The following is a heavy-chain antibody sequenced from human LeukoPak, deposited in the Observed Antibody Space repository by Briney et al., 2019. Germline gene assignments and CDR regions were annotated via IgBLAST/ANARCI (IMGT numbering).Heavy chain of an antibody. J-gene: IGHJ4*02. V-gene: IGHV4-4*07. CDR2: IYTSGST. CDR1: GVSISSYY. Sequence: PSETLSLTCAVSGVSISSYYWSWIRQPAGKGLEWIGRIYTSGSTNYNPSLKSRVTMSVDTSKNQLSLKRSSVTAADTALYSSETERCELRLFIADWGQGTLVTVSS. CDR3: ETERCELRLFIAD. D-gene: IGHD1-26*01.